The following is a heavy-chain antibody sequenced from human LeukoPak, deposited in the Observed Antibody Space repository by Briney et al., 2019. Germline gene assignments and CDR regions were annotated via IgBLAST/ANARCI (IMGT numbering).Heavy chain of an antibody. CDR3: TRNMGLDS. CDR1: GFTFSSYN. J-gene: IGHJ4*02. CDR2: ISGSGTTA. Sequence: GGSLRLSCAASGFTFSSYNMNWVRQAPGKGLEWVSSISGSGTTAWYADAVKGRFTISRDNSKNTLSLQMNSLRAEDTAVYYCTRNMGLDSWGQGTLVTVST. D-gene: IGHD2/OR15-2a*01. V-gene: IGHV3-23*01.